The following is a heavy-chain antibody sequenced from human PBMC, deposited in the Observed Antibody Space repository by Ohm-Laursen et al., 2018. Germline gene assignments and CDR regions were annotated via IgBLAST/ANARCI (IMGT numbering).Heavy chain of an antibody. CDR2: ISGSGGTT. CDR3: AKVPRYCSGGSCRGGYFQY. D-gene: IGHD2-15*01. V-gene: IGHV3-23*01. J-gene: IGHJ1*01. Sequence: SLRLSCAASRFTFSDYYMNWVCQALGKGLEWVSTISGSGGTTYYADSVKGRFSISRDSSKNTLYLQMNSLRAEDTAVYYCAKVPRYCSGGSCRGGYFQYWGQGTLVTVSS. CDR1: RFTFSDYY.